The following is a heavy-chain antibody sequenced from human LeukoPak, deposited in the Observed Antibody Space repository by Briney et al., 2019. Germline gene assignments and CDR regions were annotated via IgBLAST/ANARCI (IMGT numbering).Heavy chain of an antibody. V-gene: IGHV4-39*01. CDR2: IYYSGST. CDR1: GGSISSSSYY. CDR3: ASLLRLHYYGSGSYYNR. J-gene: IGHJ4*02. D-gene: IGHD3-10*01. Sequence: SETLSLTCTVSGGSISSSSYYWGWIRQPPGKGLEWIGSIYYSGSTYYNPSLKSRVTISVDTSKNQFSLKLSSVTAADTAVYYRASLLRLHYYGSGSYYNRWGQGTLVTVSS.